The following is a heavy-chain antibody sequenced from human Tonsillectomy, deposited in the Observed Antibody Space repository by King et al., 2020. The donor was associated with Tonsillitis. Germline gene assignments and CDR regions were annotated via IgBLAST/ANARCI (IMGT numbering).Heavy chain of an antibody. V-gene: IGHV4-59*01. CDR1: GGSISSYY. CDR2: IYYSGST. CDR3: ARVAYYYDSSGHYTGWFDP. Sequence: QLQESGPGLVKPSETLSLTCTVSGGSISSYYWSWIRPPPGKGLEWIGYIYYSGSTNYHPSLKSRVTISVDTSKNQFSLKLSSVTAADTAVYYCARVAYYYDSSGHYTGWFDPWGQGTLVTVSS. J-gene: IGHJ5*02. D-gene: IGHD3-22*01.